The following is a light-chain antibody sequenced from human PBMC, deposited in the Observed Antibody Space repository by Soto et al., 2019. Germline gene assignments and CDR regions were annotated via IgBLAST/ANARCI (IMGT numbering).Light chain of an antibody. V-gene: IGKV4-1*01. J-gene: IGKJ1*01. CDR2: WAS. CDR1: QRVLYSSKKRTT. Sequence: DIVMTQSPDSLAVSLGERATINCKSAQRVLYSSKKRTTLAWYQQKPGQPPKLLIYWASTRESGVPDRFSGSGSGTDFTLTISSLQAEDVAVYYCQQYYSTPQTFGQGTKVEIK. CDR3: QQYYSTPQT.